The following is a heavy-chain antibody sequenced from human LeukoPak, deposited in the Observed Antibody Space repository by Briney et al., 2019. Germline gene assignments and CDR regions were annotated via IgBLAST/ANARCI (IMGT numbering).Heavy chain of an antibody. D-gene: IGHD2-2*02. Sequence: ASVKVSCKASGYTFTGYYMHWVRQAPGQGLEWMGWINPNSGGTNYAQKFQGRVTMTRDTSISTAYMELRRLRSDDTAVYYCARGRYCSSTSCYREQYYYYYMDVWGKGTTVTVSS. CDR1: GYTFTGYY. CDR3: ARGRYCSSTSCYREQYYYYYMDV. V-gene: IGHV1-2*02. CDR2: INPNSGGT. J-gene: IGHJ6*03.